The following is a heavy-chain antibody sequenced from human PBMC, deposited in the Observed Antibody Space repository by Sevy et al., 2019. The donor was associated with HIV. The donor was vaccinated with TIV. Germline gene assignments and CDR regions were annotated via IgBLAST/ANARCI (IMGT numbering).Heavy chain of an antibody. CDR3: ARVGVVVTSYYFDY. Sequence: SDTLSLTCTVSGGSISSGGYYWSWIRQHPGKGLEWIGYIYYSGSTYYNPSLKSRVTISVDTSKNQFSLKLSSVTDADTAVYYCARVGVVVTSYYFDYWGQGTLVTVSS. J-gene: IGHJ4*02. CDR2: IYYSGST. V-gene: IGHV4-31*03. CDR1: GGSISSGGYY. D-gene: IGHD3-22*01.